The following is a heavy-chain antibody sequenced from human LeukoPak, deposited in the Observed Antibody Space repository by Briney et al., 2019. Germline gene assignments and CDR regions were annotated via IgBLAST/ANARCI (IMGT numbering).Heavy chain of an antibody. V-gene: IGHV3-23*01. CDR3: AKGWSSSSLTIFGVVTIDY. J-gene: IGHJ4*02. D-gene: IGHD3-3*01. CDR2: ISGSGGST. Sequence: GGSLRLSCAASRFTFSNSAMSWVRQAPGKGLEWVSAISGSGGSTYYADSVKGRFTISRDNSKNALYLQMNSLRAEDTAVYYCAKGWSSSSLTIFGVVTIDYWGQGTLVTVSS. CDR1: RFTFSNSA.